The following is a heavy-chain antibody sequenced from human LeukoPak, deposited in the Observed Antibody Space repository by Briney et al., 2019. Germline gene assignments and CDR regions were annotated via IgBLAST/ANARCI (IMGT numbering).Heavy chain of an antibody. CDR3: ARDGGIVGATWHRETDRGIDY. CDR2: IWYDGSNK. J-gene: IGHJ4*02. Sequence: GGSLRLSCAASGFTFSSYGMHWVRQAPGKGLEWGAVIWYDGSNKYYADSVKGRFTISRDNSKNTLYLQMNSLRAEDTAVYYCARDGGIVGATWHRETDRGIDYWGQGTLVTVSS. CDR1: GFTFSSYG. D-gene: IGHD1-26*01. V-gene: IGHV3-33*01.